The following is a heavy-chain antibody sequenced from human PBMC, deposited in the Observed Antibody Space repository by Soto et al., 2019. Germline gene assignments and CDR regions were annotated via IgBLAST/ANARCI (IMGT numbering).Heavy chain of an antibody. D-gene: IGHD3-22*01. CDR2: ISTSSSYI. V-gene: IGHV3-21*01. Sequence: EVQLVESGGGLVKPGGSLSLSCAASGFTFSSYSMNWVRQAPGKGLEWVSSISTSSSYIYYADSVKGRFTISRDNAKNSLYLQMNSLRAEDTAVYYCARDVTSSGYYYWNPGGFDPWGQGTLVTVSS. CDR1: GFTFSSYS. J-gene: IGHJ5*02. CDR3: ARDVTSSGYYYWNPGGFDP.